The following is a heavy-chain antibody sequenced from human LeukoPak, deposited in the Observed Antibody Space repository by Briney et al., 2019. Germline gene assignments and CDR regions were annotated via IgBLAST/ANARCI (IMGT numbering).Heavy chain of an antibody. V-gene: IGHV4-4*02. D-gene: IGHD6-19*01. J-gene: IGHJ4*02. CDR3: ARTETYSSGWYDAFFDY. CDR2: IYHSGST. CDR1: GGSISSSNW. Sequence: PSGTLSLTCAVSGGSISSSNWWSWVRQPPGKGLEWIGEIYHSGSTNYNPSLKSRVTISVDTSKNQFSLKLSSVTAADTAVYYCARTETYSSGWYDAFFDYWGQGTLVTVSS.